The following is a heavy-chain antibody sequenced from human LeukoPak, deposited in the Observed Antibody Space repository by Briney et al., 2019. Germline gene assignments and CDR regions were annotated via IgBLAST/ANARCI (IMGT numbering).Heavy chain of an antibody. D-gene: IGHD4-23*01. J-gene: IGHJ4*02. CDR2: ISSSSSLI. V-gene: IGHV3-48*02. CDR3: ARDLRWFRPFDY. Sequence: GGSLRLSCAASGFTFSNYGMNWVRQAPGKGLEWISYISSSSSLIYYADSVKGRFTISRDNAKNSLYLQMNSLRDEDTAVYYCARDLRWFRPFDYWGQGTLVTVSS. CDR1: GFTFSNYG.